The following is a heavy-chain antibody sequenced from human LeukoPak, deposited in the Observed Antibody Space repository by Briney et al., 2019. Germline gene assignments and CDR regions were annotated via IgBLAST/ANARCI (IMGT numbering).Heavy chain of an antibody. CDR3: ARPYSTSWYGTYYYMDV. D-gene: IGHD6-13*01. CDR2: IYNSGST. CDR1: GGSISSYY. Sequence: PSETLSLTCTVSGGSISSYYWSWIRQPPGKGLEWIGYIYNSGSTSYNPSLKSRVTISVDTSKNQFSLKLTSVTAADTAVYYCARPYSTSWYGTYYYMDVWGKGTTVTVSS. V-gene: IGHV4-59*08. J-gene: IGHJ6*03.